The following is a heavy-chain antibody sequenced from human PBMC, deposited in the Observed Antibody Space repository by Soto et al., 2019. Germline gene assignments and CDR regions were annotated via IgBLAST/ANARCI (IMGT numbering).Heavy chain of an antibody. CDR1: GGPFNGYY. D-gene: IGHD2-21*01. CDR2: INHSGSG. Sequence: SETLSLTCAAYGGPFNGYYWSWIRQPPGKGLDWIGGINHSGSGNYNPSLKSRVTISLDTSKNQFSLKLDSVTAADTAVFYFARVVRGWHTHLESWGKRNMIAVSS. J-gene: IGHJ4*02. V-gene: IGHV4-34*01. CDR3: ARVVRGWHTHLES.